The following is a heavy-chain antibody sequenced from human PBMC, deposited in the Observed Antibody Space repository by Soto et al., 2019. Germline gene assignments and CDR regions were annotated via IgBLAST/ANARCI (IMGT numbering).Heavy chain of an antibody. CDR1: RYTYTSNG. V-gene: IGHV1-18*01. CDR3: VRGSCRGGFGESNLVDP. D-gene: IGHD3-10*01. Sequence: ASVKATCKACRYTYTSNGLSSVRQAPGHGLEWMGWISAYNGNTNYAQRFQGKVTMTTDTSTSTAYMELRSLRSDDTAVYYCVRGSCRGGFGESNLVDPWGPGSLVTVSS. CDR2: ISAYNGNT. J-gene: IGHJ5*02.